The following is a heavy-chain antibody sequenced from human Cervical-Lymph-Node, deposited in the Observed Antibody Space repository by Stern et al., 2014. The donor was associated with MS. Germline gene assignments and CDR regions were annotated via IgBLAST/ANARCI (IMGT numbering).Heavy chain of an antibody. J-gene: IGHJ4*02. D-gene: IGHD3-10*01. CDR3: ARDLIGDGDLSLDN. CDR1: GYTFSGYY. Sequence: VQLVQSGADVQKPGASLKVACKASGYTFSGYYIHWVRQAPGQGLEWMGWINTNSGGTKYAQSFQGRVTMTRDTSISTTYMELSGLRPDDTAVYYCARDLIGDGDLSLDNWGQGTLVTVSS. CDR2: INTNSGGT. V-gene: IGHV1-2*02.